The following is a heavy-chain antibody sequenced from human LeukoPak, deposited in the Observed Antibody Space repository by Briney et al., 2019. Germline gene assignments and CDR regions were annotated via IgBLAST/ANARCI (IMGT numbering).Heavy chain of an antibody. J-gene: IGHJ5*02. CDR2: IRYDGSNK. CDR1: GFTFSDHY. V-gene: IGHV3-30*02. D-gene: IGHD3-3*01. Sequence: GGTLRLSCAASGFTFSDHYIDWVRQAPGKGLEWGAFIRYDGSNKYYADSVKGRFTISRDNSKNTLYMHMNRLRAEDTAVYYCAKDLYDFWSGYYGDNWFDPWGQGTLVTVSS. CDR3: AKDLYDFWSGYYGDNWFDP.